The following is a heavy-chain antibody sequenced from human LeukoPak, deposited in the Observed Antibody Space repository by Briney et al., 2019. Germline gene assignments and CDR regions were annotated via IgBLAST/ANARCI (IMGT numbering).Heavy chain of an antibody. Sequence: GGSLRLSCAASGFTFSSYAMSWVRQAPGKGLEWVSAISGSGGSTYYADSVKGRFTISRDNSKNTLYLQMNSLRAEDTAVYYCAKDGVNYYDSSGYYYLATAQNWFDPWGQGTLVTVSS. CDR3: AKDGVNYYDSSGYYYLATAQNWFDP. D-gene: IGHD3-22*01. CDR2: ISGSGGST. V-gene: IGHV3-23*01. CDR1: GFTFSSYA. J-gene: IGHJ5*02.